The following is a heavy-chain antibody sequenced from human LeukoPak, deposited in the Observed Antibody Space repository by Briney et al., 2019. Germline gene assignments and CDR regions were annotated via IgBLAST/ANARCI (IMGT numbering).Heavy chain of an antibody. J-gene: IGHJ4*02. CDR3: ARQGGGYD. CDR2: NYYTGST. D-gene: IGHD5-12*01. V-gene: IGHV4-59*08. CDR1: GGSISRHY. Sequence: KSSETLSLTCTVSGGSISRHYWMWIRQPPGKGQEWLGYNYYTGSTNYNSSLGGRITILIDTSKNQFSLTLTSVTAADTAVYYCARQGGGYDWGQGILVTVSS.